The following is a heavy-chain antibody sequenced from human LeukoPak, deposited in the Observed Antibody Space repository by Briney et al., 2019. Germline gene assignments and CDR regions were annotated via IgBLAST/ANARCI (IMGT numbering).Heavy chain of an antibody. Sequence: NPSETLSLTCTVSGGSISSSSYYWAWLRQPPGKGLEWIGRIYYSGSTYYNPSLKSRVTISVDTSKNQLSLKLSSVTAAHGGVYYCARDSPDGYNYDYWGQGTLVTVPS. CDR2: IYYSGST. J-gene: IGHJ4*02. V-gene: IGHV4-39*07. CDR1: GGSISSSSYY. D-gene: IGHD5-24*01. CDR3: ARDSPDGYNYDY.